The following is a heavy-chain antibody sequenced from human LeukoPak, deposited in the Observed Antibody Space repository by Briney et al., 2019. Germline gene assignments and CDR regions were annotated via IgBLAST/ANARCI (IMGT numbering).Heavy chain of an antibody. V-gene: IGHV3-48*01. CDR3: ARDYDFWSGYEGHFDY. Sequence: GGSLRLSCAASGFTFSSYSRNWVRQAPGKGLEWVSYISSSSSTIYYADSVKGRFTISRDNAKNSLYLQMNSLRAEDTAVYYCARDYDFWSGYEGHFDYWGQGTLVTVSS. J-gene: IGHJ4*02. CDR2: ISSSSSTI. D-gene: IGHD3-3*01. CDR1: GFTFSSYS.